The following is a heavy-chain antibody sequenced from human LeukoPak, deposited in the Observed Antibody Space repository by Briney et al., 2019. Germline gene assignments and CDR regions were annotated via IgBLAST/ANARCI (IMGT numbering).Heavy chain of an antibody. Sequence: SETLSLTCTVSGGSISSYYWSWIRQPPGKGLEWIGYIYYSGSTNYNPSLKSRVTISVDTSKNQFSLMLTSVTAADTAVYYCARHMRDCSGGYCFFNWFDPWGQGTLVTVSS. CDR2: IYYSGST. J-gene: IGHJ5*02. CDR1: GGSISSYY. D-gene: IGHD2-15*01. V-gene: IGHV4-59*08. CDR3: ARHMRDCSGGYCFFNWFDP.